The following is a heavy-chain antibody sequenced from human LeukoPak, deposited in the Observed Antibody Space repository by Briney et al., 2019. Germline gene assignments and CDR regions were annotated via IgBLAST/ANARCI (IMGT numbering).Heavy chain of an antibody. J-gene: IGHJ4*02. V-gene: IGHV3-30*02. Sequence: GGSLRLSCAASGFTFSNYGMHWIRQAPGKGLEWVALIRYDGSNKYYADSVKGRFTISRDNSKNTLYLQMNSLRAEDTAVYYCAKDHCSCGSCSSSHPDFWGQGTLVIVSS. CDR3: AKDHCSCGSCSSSHPDF. CDR1: GFTFSNYG. CDR2: IRYDGSNK. D-gene: IGHD2-15*01.